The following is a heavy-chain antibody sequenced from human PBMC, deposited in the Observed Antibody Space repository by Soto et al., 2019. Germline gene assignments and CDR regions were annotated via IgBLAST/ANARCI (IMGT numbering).Heavy chain of an antibody. D-gene: IGHD2-15*01. CDR2: IIGSGGST. V-gene: IGHV3-23*01. CDR1: GXTISSYA. J-gene: IGHJ4*02. Sequence: GSLRLSCAASGXTISSYAMSWVRQAPGKGLELVSSIIGSGGSTYYADSVKGRFTISRYNSNNTLYLQMNSLRAEDTAVYYCAKVNEPRGPKDLGYCSGGRCYALDYWGQGTLVTVSS. CDR3: AKVNEPRGPKDLGYCSGGRCYALDY.